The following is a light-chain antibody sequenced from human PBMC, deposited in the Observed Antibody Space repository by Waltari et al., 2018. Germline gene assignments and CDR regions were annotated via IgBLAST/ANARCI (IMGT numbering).Light chain of an antibody. CDR1: RWHSRYA. J-gene: IGLJ3*02. V-gene: IGLV4-69*01. CDR3: QTWGTGIWV. CDR2: LNSDGSH. Sequence: QLVLTQSPSSSASLGASVKLTCTLSRWHSRYALPWPQQQPEKGPRYLMKLNSDGSHSKGDGIPDRFSGSSSGAERYLTISSLQSEDEADYYCQTWGTGIWVFGGGTKLTVL.